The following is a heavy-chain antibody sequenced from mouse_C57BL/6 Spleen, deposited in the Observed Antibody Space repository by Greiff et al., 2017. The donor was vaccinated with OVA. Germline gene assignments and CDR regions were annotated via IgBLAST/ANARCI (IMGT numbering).Heavy chain of an antibody. D-gene: IGHD1-1*01. V-gene: IGHV5-17*01. J-gene: IGHJ2*01. CDR3: ARDTTTVVATACFDY. Sequence: EVKLMESGGGLVKPGGSLKLSCAASGFTFSDYGMHWVRPAPEKGLEWVAYISSGSSTIYFADTVKGRCTISSDNAKNTLFLQMTSLRSEDTAMYDCARDTTTVVATACFDYWGQGTTLTVSS. CDR1: GFTFSDYG. CDR2: ISSGSSTI.